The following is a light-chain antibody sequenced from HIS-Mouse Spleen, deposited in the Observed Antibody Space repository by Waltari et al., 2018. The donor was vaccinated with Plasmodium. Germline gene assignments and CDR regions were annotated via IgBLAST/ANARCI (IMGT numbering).Light chain of an antibody. J-gene: IGKJ4*01. V-gene: IGKV1-9*01. CDR2: AAS. Sequence: DIHLTQPPSFLSASVGHRVTITCRASQGISSYLAWYQQKPGKAPKLLIYAASTLQSGVPSRFSGSGSGTEFTLTISSLQPEDFATYYCQQLNSYPLTFGGGTKVEIK. CDR1: QGISSY. CDR3: QQLNSYPLT.